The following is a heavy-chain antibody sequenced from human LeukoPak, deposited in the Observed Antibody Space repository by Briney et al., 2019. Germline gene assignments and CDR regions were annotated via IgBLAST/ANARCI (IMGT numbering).Heavy chain of an antibody. D-gene: IGHD6-13*01. V-gene: IGHV6-1*01. CDR2: TYYRSKWYN. CDR1: GDSVSSNSAA. Sequence: SQTLSLTCAISGDSVSSNSAAWNWIRQSPSRGLEWLGRTYYRSKWYNDYAVSVKSRITINPDASKNQFSLQLNSVTPEDTAVYYCARDYSSSWFRPPYYFDYWGQGTQVTVSS. J-gene: IGHJ4*02. CDR3: ARDYSSSWFRPPYYFDY.